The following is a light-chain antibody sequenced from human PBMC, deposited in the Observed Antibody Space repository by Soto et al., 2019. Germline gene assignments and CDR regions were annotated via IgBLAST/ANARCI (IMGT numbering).Light chain of an antibody. CDR3: QQTYSSSWT. CDR1: QSVRNY. J-gene: IGKJ1*01. Sequence: DIQMTQSQAFLSASFGGSVTITCRASQSVRNYLNWYQHKPGKAPKLLIYGASRLQTGVPSRFSGSGSGTDFTLTVSSLQPEDFATYYCQQTYSSSWTFGQGTKVDIK. V-gene: IGKV1-39*01. CDR2: GAS.